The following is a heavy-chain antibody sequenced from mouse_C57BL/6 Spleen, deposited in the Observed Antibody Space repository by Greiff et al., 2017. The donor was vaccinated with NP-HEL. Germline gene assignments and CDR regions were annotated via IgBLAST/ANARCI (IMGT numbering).Heavy chain of an antibody. CDR2: IYPGDGDT. J-gene: IGHJ1*03. Sequence: QVQLKQSGPELVKPGASVKISCKASGYAFSSSWMNWVKQRPGKGLEWIGRIYPGDGDTNYNGKFKGKATLTADKSSSTAYMQLSSLTSEDSAVYFCARSRDYYYYGSSYGYFDVWGTGTTVTVSS. D-gene: IGHD1-1*01. CDR3: ARSRDYYYYGSSYGYFDV. CDR1: GYAFSSSW. V-gene: IGHV1-82*01.